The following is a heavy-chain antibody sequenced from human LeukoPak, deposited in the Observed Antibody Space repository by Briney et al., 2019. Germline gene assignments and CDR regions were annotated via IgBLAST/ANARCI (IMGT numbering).Heavy chain of an antibody. CDR3: ARRGNYYDSSGYYPYFYYAMAV. CDR2: INPNSGGT. Sequence: ASVTVFCESSGYPFTGYYLHSVPQAPGQGLEWMGWINPNSGGTKYAQKFQGRVTMTRDTSSSTAYMELSRLTSADTAVYYCARRGNYYDSSGYYPYFYYAMAVWGQGTTVTVSS. J-gene: IGHJ6*02. CDR1: GYPFTGYY. D-gene: IGHD3-22*01. V-gene: IGHV1-2*02.